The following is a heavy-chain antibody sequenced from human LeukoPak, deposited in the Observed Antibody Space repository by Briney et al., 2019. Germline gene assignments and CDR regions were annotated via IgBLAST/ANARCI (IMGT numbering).Heavy chain of an antibody. CDR1: GGSFSGYY. CDR3: ARDLTVTDYFDY. CDR2: INHSGST. Sequence: SETLSLTCAVYGGSFSGYYWSWIRQPPGKGLEWIGEINHSGSTNYNPSLKSRVTISVDTSKNQFSLKLSSVTAADTAVYYCARDLTVTDYFDYWGQGTLVTVSS. D-gene: IGHD4-17*01. J-gene: IGHJ4*02. V-gene: IGHV4-34*01.